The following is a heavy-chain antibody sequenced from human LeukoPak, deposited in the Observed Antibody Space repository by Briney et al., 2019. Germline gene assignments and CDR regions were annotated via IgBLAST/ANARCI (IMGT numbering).Heavy chain of an antibody. V-gene: IGHV4-59*01. CDR1: GGSISSYY. CDR2: IYYSGST. J-gene: IGHJ6*02. Sequence: SETLSLTCTVSGGSISSYYWSWIRQPPGKGLEWIGYIYYSGSTNYNPSLKSRVTISVDTSKNQFSLKLSSVAAADTAVYYCARENDVTGNALDVWGQGITVTVSS. D-gene: IGHD2-2*01. CDR3: ARENDVTGNALDV.